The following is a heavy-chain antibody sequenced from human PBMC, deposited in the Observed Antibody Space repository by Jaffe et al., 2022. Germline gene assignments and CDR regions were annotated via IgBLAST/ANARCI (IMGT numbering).Heavy chain of an antibody. D-gene: IGHD6-19*01. CDR1: GYTFTSYY. Sequence: QVQLVQSGAEVKKPGASVKVSCKASGYTFTSYYMHWVRQAPGQGLEWMGIINPSGGSTSYAQKFQGRVTMTRDTSTSTVYMELSSLRSEDTAVYYCARDPPGIAVAMEGGVAFDIWGQGTMVTVSS. CDR2: INPSGGST. V-gene: IGHV1-46*03. CDR3: ARDPPGIAVAMEGGVAFDI. J-gene: IGHJ3*02.